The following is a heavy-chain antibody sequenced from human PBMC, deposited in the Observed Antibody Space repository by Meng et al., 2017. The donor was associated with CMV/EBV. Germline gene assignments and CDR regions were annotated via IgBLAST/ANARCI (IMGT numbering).Heavy chain of an antibody. J-gene: IGHJ6*02. CDR3: AKDTCSSTSCYGGMDV. CDR1: GFTFSSYD. Sequence: GESLKISCAASGFTFSSYDMHWVRQATGKGLEWVSAIGTAGDTYYPGSVKGRFTISRENAKNSLYLQMNSLRAGDTAVHYCAKDTCSSTSCYGGMDVWGQGTTVTVSS. CDR2: IGTAGDT. D-gene: IGHD2-2*01. V-gene: IGHV3-13*01.